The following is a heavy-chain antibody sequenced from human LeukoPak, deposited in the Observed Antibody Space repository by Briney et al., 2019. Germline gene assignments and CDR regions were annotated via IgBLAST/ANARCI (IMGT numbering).Heavy chain of an antibody. CDR3: ARDQFTLLNSYYFDY. CDR2: IRGKAYGETT. V-gene: IGHV3-49*03. J-gene: IGHJ4*02. D-gene: IGHD2-15*01. CDR1: GFTFGDYA. Sequence: PGGSLRLSCTASGFTFGDYAMSWFREAPGKGLEWVGFIRGKAYGETTESAASVKGRFTNSRDDSKSIAYLQMNRLKTEDTAVYYCARDQFTLLNSYYFDYWGQGTLVTVSS.